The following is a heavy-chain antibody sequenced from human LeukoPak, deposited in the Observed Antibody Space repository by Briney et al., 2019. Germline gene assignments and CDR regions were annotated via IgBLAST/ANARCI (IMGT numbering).Heavy chain of an antibody. CDR3: ARADMIQARQFDAFDI. V-gene: IGHV6-1*01. CDR2: TYYMSNWYN. D-gene: IGHD3-16*01. Sequence: SQTLSLTCAISGDSRQSPSRGLEWLGRTYYMSNWYNDYAVSVKSRLIINPDTSKNQFSLHLNFVTPEDTAVYYCARADMIQARQFDAFDIWGQGTMVTVSS. CDR1: GDS. J-gene: IGHJ3*02.